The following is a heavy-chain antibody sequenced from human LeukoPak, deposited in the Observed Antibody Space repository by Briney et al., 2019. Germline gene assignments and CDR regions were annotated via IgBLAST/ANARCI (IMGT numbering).Heavy chain of an antibody. J-gene: IGHJ4*02. CDR2: VSHSGNT. D-gene: IGHD6-19*01. CDR1: VGSVSTYY. Sequence: SETLSLTCTVSVGSVSTYYWSWIRRPPGKELEWIGYVSHSGNTNCNPSLKSRLTMSLDTSKNHFSLRLSSVNAADTAVYYCARAGSGWSFDYWGQGSLVTVSS. CDR3: ARAGSGWSFDY. V-gene: IGHV4-59*02.